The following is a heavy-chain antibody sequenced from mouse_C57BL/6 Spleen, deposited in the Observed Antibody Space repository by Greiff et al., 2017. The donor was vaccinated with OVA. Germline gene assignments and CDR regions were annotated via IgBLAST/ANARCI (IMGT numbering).Heavy chain of an antibody. J-gene: IGHJ3*01. D-gene: IGHD2-10*01. Sequence: QVQLQQPGAELVKPGASVKMSCKASGYTFTSYWITWVKQRPGQGLEWIGDIYPGSGSTNYNEKFKSKATLTVDTSSSTAYMQLSRLTSEDSAVYYCARNGPTYYGSHAWFAYWGQGTLVTVSA. CDR3: ARNGPTYYGSHAWFAY. CDR2: IYPGSGST. V-gene: IGHV1-55*01. CDR1: GYTFTSYW.